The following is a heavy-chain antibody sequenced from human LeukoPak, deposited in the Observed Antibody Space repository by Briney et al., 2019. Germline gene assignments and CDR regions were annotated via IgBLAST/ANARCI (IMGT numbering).Heavy chain of an antibody. D-gene: IGHD2-2*01. V-gene: IGHV1-69*01. CDR1: GGTFSSYA. Sequence: SVNVSCKASGGTFSSYAISWVRQAPGQGLEWMGGIIPIFGTANYAQKFQGRVTITADESTSTAYMEPSSLRSEDTAVYYCARASDCSSSSCQGYYYYGMDVWGKGTPVTVSS. J-gene: IGHJ6*04. CDR3: ARASDCSSSSCQGYYYYGMDV. CDR2: IIPIFGTA.